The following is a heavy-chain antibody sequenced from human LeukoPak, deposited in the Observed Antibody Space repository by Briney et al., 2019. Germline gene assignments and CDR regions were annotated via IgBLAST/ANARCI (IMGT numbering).Heavy chain of an antibody. CDR2: ITGYGADK. CDR1: GFTFTTYG. V-gene: IGHV3-23*01. CDR3: AKGKAYDNLDWFDP. J-gene: IGHJ5*02. D-gene: IGHD3-9*01. Sequence: PGGSLRLSCAASGFTFTTYGMSWVRQAPGKGLEWVSSITGYGADKFYADSVKGRFTISRDNSRNTMSLQMNSLTAEDTAVYYCAKGKAYDNLDWFDPWGQGALVTVSS.